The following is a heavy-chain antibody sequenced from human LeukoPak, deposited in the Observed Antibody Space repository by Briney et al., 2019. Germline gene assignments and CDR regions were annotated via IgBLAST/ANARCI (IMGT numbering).Heavy chain of an antibody. CDR1: GFTFSSYS. V-gene: IGHV3-21*01. D-gene: IGHD3-10*01. J-gene: IGHJ4*02. Sequence: GGSLRLSCAASGFTFSSYSMNWVRQAPGKGLEWVSSISSSSSYIYYADSVKGRFTISRDNAKNSLYLQMNSLRAEDTAVYYCARVGFGESWVDYWGQGTLVTVSS. CDR3: ARVGFGESWVDY. CDR2: ISSSSSYI.